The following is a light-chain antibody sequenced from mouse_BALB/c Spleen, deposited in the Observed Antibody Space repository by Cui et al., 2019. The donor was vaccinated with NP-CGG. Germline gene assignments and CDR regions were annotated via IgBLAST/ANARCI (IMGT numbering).Light chain of an antibody. J-gene: IGLJ1*01. CDR1: TGAVTNSNY. CDR2: GTN. V-gene: IGLV1*01. CDR3: ALWYSNHWV. Sequence: HAVVTQESALTTSPGETVTLTCRSNTGAVTNSNYANWVQEKPDHLFTGLIGGTNNRAPGVPARFSGSLIGDKAALTITGAQTEDEAIYFCALWYSNHWVFGGGTKLTVL.